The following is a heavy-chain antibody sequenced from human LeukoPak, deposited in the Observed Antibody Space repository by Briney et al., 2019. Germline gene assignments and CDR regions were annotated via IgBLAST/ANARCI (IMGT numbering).Heavy chain of an antibody. Sequence: GGSLRLSCAASGFTFSSYSMNWVRQAPGKGLEWVSSISSSSSYIYYADSVKGRFTISRDNAKNSLYLQMNSLRAEDTAVYYCARDPPPDGSNYPYYFDYWGQGTLVTVSS. J-gene: IGHJ4*02. CDR1: GFTFSSYS. V-gene: IGHV3-21*01. CDR2: ISSSSSYI. CDR3: ARDPPPDGSNYPYYFDY. D-gene: IGHD4-11*01.